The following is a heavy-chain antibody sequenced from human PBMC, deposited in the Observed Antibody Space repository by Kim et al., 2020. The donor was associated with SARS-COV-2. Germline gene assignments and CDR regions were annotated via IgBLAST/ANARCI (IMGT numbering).Heavy chain of an antibody. CDR3: ASAYWAFDI. J-gene: IGHJ3*02. D-gene: IGHD2-8*02. V-gene: IGHV3-11*01. CDR2: RTI. Sequence: RTIHYPDSVKGRFTISRDNAKNSLYLQMNSLRAEDTAVYYCASAYWAFDIWGQGTMVTVSS.